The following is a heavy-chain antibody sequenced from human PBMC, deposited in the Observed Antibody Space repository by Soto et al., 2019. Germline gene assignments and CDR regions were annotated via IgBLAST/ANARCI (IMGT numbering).Heavy chain of an antibody. CDR2: ISGSGGST. V-gene: IGHV3-23*01. CDR1: GFTFSSYA. CDR3: AKGPTYYYDSSGYYYFDY. Sequence: GGSLRLSCAASGFTFSSYAMSWVRQAPGKGLEWVSAISGSGGSTYYADSVKGRFTISRDNSKNTLYLQMNSLRAEDTAVYYCAKGPTYYYDSSGYYYFDYWGQGTLVTVPS. D-gene: IGHD3-22*01. J-gene: IGHJ4*02.